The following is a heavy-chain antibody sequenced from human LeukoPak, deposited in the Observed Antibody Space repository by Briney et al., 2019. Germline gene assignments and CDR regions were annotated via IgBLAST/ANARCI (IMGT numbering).Heavy chain of an antibody. Sequence: PSETLSLTCTVSGGSISSSSYYWGWIRQPPGKGLEWIGSIYYSGSTYYNPSLKSRVTISVDTSKNQFSLKLSSVTAADTAVYYCARIPRVVRIGERAYLDYWGQGTLVTVSS. J-gene: IGHJ4*02. CDR3: ARIPRVVRIGERAYLDY. CDR2: IYYSGST. D-gene: IGHD3-10*01. V-gene: IGHV4-39*01. CDR1: GGSISSSSYY.